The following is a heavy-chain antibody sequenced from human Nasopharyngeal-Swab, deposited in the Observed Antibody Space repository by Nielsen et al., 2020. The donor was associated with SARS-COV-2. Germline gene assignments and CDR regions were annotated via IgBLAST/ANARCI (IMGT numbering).Heavy chain of an antibody. CDR2: INHSGST. Sequence: WIRQPPGKGLEWIGEINHSGSTNYNPSLKSRVTISVDTSKNQFSLKLSSVTAADTAVYYCANRVYYYDSSGYRQTALFDYWGQRTLVTVSS. D-gene: IGHD3-22*01. CDR3: ANRVYYYDSSGYRQTALFDY. J-gene: IGHJ4*02. V-gene: IGHV4-34*01.